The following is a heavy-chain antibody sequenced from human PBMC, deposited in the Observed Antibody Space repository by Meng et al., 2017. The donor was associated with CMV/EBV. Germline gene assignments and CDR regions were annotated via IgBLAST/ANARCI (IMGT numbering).Heavy chain of an antibody. D-gene: IGHD3-10*01. CDR2: ISAYNGNT. Sequence: ASVKVSCKASGYTFTSYGISWVRQAPGQGLEWMGWISAYNGNTNYAQKLQGRVTMTTDESTSTAYMELSSLRSEDTAVYYCARDRSGDYYYYYGMDVWGQGTTVTVSS. CDR1: GYTFTSYG. J-gene: IGHJ6*02. V-gene: IGHV1-18*01. CDR3: ARDRSGDYYYYYGMDV.